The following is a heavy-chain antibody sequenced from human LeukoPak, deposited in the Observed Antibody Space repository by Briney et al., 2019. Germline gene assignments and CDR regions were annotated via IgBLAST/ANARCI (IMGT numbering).Heavy chain of an antibody. J-gene: IGHJ4*02. Sequence: PGGSLRLSCAASGFSFSDHYMSWIRQAPGKGLEWVSYISSSRRFTNYADSVKGRFTISRDTAKNPLYLQMNSLRAEDTAVYYCARLRGYSYGLDYWGQGILVTVSS. V-gene: IGHV3-11*03. CDR2: ISSSRRFT. CDR1: GFSFSDHY. CDR3: ARLRGYSYGLDY. D-gene: IGHD5-18*01.